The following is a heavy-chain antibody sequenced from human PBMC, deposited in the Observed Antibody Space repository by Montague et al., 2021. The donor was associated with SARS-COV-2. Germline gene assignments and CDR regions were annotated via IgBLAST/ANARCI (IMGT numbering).Heavy chain of an antibody. V-gene: IGHV4-59*01. D-gene: IGHD6-13*01. CDR3: ARGAGYSGSWYLAFEI. Sequence: SETLSLTCTVSSGSISSYYWSWIRQPPGKGLEWIGYIYYSGSTNYNPSLKSRVTISVDTSKNQFSLKLSSVTAADTAVYYRARGAGYSGSWYLAFEIWGQGTMVTVSS. CDR1: SGSISSYY. CDR2: IYYSGST. J-gene: IGHJ3*02.